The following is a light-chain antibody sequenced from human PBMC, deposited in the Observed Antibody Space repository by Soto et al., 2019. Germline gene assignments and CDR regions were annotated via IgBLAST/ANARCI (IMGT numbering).Light chain of an antibody. V-gene: IGKV4-1*01. Sequence: DIVMTQSPDSLAVSLGEGASFNGMSSQPVLYSPNNKNYLAWYQQKPGQPPRLLIYWASTRESGVPDRFSGSGSGTDFTLTISSLQAEDVAVYYCHQYYSTMYTFGQGTKLEIK. CDR2: WAS. CDR3: HQYYSTMYT. CDR1: QPVLYSPNNKNY. J-gene: IGKJ2*01.